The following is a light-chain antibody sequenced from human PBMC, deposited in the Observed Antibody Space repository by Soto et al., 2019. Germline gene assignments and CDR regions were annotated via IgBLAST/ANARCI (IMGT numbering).Light chain of an antibody. J-gene: IGLJ3*02. CDR1: TSNIGSNS. V-gene: IGLV1-44*01. Sequence: QSVLTQPPSASGTPGQRVTISCSGSTSNIGSNSVNWYQHLPGAAPQVLMYSNNQRPSGVPDRFSGSKSGTSASLAISWLQSADEDDYYYAAWDASLIAPVFGGGTKLTVL. CDR2: SNN. CDR3: AAWDASLIAPV.